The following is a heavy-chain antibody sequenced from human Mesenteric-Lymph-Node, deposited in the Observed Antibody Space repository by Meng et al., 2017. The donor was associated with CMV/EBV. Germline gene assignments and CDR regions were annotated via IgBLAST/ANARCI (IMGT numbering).Heavy chain of an antibody. Sequence: GTFSSYDIRWVRQAPGQGLEWMGGIIPIFGTANYAQKFQGRVTITTDESTSTAYMELSSLRSEDTAVYYCARNIPGIAAAEFDYWGQGTLVTVSS. V-gene: IGHV1-69*05. CDR1: GTFSSYD. CDR2: IIPIFGTA. CDR3: ARNIPGIAAAEFDY. J-gene: IGHJ4*02. D-gene: IGHD6-13*01.